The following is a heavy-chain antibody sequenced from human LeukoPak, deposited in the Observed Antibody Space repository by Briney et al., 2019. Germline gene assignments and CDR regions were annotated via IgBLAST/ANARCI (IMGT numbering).Heavy chain of an antibody. CDR3: ARELRNIGEYYFDY. CDR1: TVNHYH. CDR2: VHTASGNT. D-gene: IGHD1-14*01. V-gene: IGHV4-4*07. J-gene: IGHJ4*02. Sequence: SETLSLTCSVDTVNHYHWNWVRQSAGTGLEWIGRVHTASGNTFANPSLWGRVTVSIDTTKNEFLLQLTSMTAADTAVYHCARELRNIGEYYFDYWGQGVPVTVSS.